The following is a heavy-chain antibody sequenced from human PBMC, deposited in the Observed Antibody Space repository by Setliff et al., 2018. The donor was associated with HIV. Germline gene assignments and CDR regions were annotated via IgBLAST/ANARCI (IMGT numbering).Heavy chain of an antibody. CDR2: INTNTGNP. D-gene: IGHD3-10*01. CDR3: ARDYNYASGTYNWFDP. Sequence: GASVKVSCKASGYTFTSYAMNWVRQAPGQGLEWMGWINTNTGNPTYAQGFTGRFVFSLDTSVSTAYLQINGLKTDDTAVYYCARDYNYASGTYNWFDPWGQGTLVTVSS. CDR1: GYTFTSYA. J-gene: IGHJ5*02. V-gene: IGHV7-4-1*02.